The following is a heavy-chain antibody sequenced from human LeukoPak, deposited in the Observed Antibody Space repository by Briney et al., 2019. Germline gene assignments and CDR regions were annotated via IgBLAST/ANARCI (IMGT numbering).Heavy chain of an antibody. J-gene: IGHJ2*01. CDR3: ASYIAARAYWYFDL. CDR2: IYTSGST. CDR1: GGSISSGNYY. V-gene: IGHV4-61*02. Sequence: SQTLSLTCTVSGGSISSGNYYWSWIRQPAGKGLEWIGRIYTSGSTNYNPPLKSRVTISADSSKNQFSLKLSSVTAADTAVYYCASYIAARAYWYFDLWGRGTLVTVSS. D-gene: IGHD6-6*01.